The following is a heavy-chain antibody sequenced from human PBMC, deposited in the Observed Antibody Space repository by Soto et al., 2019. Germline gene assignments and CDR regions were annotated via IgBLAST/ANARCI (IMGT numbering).Heavy chain of an antibody. V-gene: IGHV1-8*01. CDR1: GYTSTSYD. J-gene: IGHJ6*02. CDR3: ARGSGTEYYDFWRGPFSYYYYGMDV. D-gene: IGHD3-3*01. Sequence: ASVTVSCKASGYTSTSYDINWVRQATGQGLEWMGWMNPNSGNTGYAQKFQGRVTMTRNTSISTAYMELSSLRSEDTAVYYCARGSGTEYYDFWRGPFSYYYYGMDVWGQGTTVTVYS. CDR2: MNPNSGNT.